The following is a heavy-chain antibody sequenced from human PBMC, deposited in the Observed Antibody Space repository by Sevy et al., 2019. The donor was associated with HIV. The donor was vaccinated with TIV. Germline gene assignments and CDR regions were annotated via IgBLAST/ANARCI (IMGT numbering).Heavy chain of an antibody. J-gene: IGHJ4*02. Sequence: GGSLRLSCAASGFTFSIYNMNWVRQASGAGLEWVSSISGSGGSVYYADSVKGRFTISRDNARNSLYLQINSLTAEDTALYYCARNGASGSYDFWGQGTLVTVSS. D-gene: IGHD1-26*01. CDR3: ARNGASGSYDF. CDR2: ISGSGGSV. V-gene: IGHV3-21*01. CDR1: GFTFSIYN.